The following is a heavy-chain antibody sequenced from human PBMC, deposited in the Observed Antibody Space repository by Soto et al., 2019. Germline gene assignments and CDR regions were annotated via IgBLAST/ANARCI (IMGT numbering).Heavy chain of an antibody. D-gene: IGHD4-17*01. J-gene: IGHJ4*02. CDR3: AKEEGDYAFDY. CDR2: ISYDGSNK. CDR1: GFTFSSYG. V-gene: IGHV3-30*18. Sequence: QVQLVESGGGVVQPGRSLGLSCAASGFTFSSYGMHWVRQAPGKGLEWVAVISYDGSNKYYADSVKGRFTISRDNSKNTLYLQMNSLRAEDTAVYYCAKEEGDYAFDYWGQGTLVTVSS.